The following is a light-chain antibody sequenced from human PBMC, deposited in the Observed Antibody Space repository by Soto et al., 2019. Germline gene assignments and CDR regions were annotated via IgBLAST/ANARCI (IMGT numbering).Light chain of an antibody. J-gene: IGKJ4*01. V-gene: IGKV1-39*01. CDR3: QQSYSTPLT. CDR2: AAS. CDR1: QSVSNY. Sequence: DIQMTQSPSSLSASVGDRVTITCRASQSVSNYLNWYQQKPGKAPKLLMYAASTLQSGVPSRFSGSGSGTEFTLTISSLQPEDFATYYCQQSYSTPLTFGGGSKVEIK.